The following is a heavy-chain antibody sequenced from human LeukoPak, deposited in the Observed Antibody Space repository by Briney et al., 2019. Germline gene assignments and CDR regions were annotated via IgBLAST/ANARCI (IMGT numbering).Heavy chain of an antibody. CDR2: ISGSGGST. CDR1: GFTFSSYA. Sequence: GGSLRLSCAASGFTFSSYAMSWVRQAPGKGLEWVSAISGSGGSTYYADSVKGRFTISRDNSENTLYLQMNSLRAEDTAVYYCAKTLLYCSSTSCYAFDIWGQGTMVTVSS. V-gene: IGHV3-23*01. J-gene: IGHJ3*02. CDR3: AKTLLYCSSTSCYAFDI. D-gene: IGHD2-2*01.